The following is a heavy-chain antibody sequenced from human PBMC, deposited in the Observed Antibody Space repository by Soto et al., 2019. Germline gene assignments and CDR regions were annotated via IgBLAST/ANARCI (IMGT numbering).Heavy chain of an antibody. CDR1: GGSISGYY. J-gene: IGHJ4*02. CDR2: MYYSGSA. Sequence: SETLSLTCTVSGGSISGYYWGWIRQPPGKGLEWIGYMYYSGSASYNPSLKSRVTISVDRSQSQLSLKLISVTAADTAVYYCARCMPIKTVTSGEFFDYWGAGIVLTVST. V-gene: IGHV4-59*01. CDR3: ARCMPIKTVTSGEFFDY. D-gene: IGHD4-17*01.